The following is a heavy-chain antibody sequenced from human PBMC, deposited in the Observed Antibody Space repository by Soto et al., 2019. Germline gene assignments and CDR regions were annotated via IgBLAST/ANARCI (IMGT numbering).Heavy chain of an antibody. V-gene: IGHV1-46*03. CDR3: AIVDIYGDPLYFDY. CDR2: INPSVSTT. CDR1: GYTFTSYY. D-gene: IGHD4-17*01. Sequence: ASVKVSCKASGYTFTSYYIHWVRQAPGQGLEWVGIINPSVSTTSCAQKFQGRVTMTRDTSTSTVYMELSSLRSEDTAMYYCAIVDIYGDPLYFDYWGQGTLVTVSS. J-gene: IGHJ4*02.